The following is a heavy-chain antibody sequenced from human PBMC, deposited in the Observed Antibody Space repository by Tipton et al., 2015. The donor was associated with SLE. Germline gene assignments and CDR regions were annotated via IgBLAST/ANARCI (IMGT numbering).Heavy chain of an antibody. CDR1: GFTFSCYE. CDR3: VRDSSSWYGYFDY. D-gene: IGHD6-13*01. CDR2: FSTGGRNV. J-gene: IGHJ4*02. V-gene: IGHV3-48*03. Sequence: SLRLSCAASGFTFSCYEMNWVRQAPGKGLEWIAYFSTGGRNVYYADSVKGRFTVSRDNAKNSLFLQMNGLTGEDTAVYYCVRDSSSWYGYFDYWGQGTLVTVSS.